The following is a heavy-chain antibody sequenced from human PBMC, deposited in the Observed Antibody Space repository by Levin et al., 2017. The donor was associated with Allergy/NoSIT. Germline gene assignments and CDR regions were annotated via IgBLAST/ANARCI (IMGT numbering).Heavy chain of an antibody. D-gene: IGHD3-16*02. CDR3: ASSTYDYIWGSYRYWYFQH. CDR2: INHSGST. V-gene: IGHV4-34*01. Sequence: PSETLSLTCAVYGGSFSGYYWSWIRQPPGKGLEWIGEINHSGSTNYNPSLKSRVTISVDTSKNQFSLKLSSVTAADTAVYYCASSTYDYIWGSYRYWYFQHWGQGTLVTVSS. J-gene: IGHJ1*01. CDR1: GGSFSGYY.